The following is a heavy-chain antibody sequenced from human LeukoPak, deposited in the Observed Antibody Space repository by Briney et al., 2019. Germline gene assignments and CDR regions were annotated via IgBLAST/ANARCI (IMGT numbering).Heavy chain of an antibody. J-gene: IGHJ4*02. Sequence: PGGSLRLSCAASGFTVSSNYMSWVRQAPGKGLEWVSVIYSGGSTYYADSVKGRFTISRDNSKNTLYLQMNSLRAEDTAVYDCARDTSSSRWAPNFDYWGQGTLVTVSS. V-gene: IGHV3-53*01. CDR1: GFTVSSNY. D-gene: IGHD6-13*01. CDR3: ARDTSSSRWAPNFDY. CDR2: IYSGGST.